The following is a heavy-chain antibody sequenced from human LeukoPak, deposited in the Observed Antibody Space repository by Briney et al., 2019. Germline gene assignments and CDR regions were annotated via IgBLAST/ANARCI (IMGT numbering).Heavy chain of an antibody. CDR1: GFTFSSYG. Sequence: GGSLRLSCAASGFTFSSYGMPWVRQAPGKGLEWVAVIWYDGSNKYYADSVKGRFTISRDNSKNTLYLQMNSLRAEDTAVYYCARDGGLAPYSSSTPFDYWGQGTLVTVSS. CDR3: ARDGGLAPYSSSTPFDY. CDR2: IWYDGSNK. J-gene: IGHJ4*02. D-gene: IGHD6-6*01. V-gene: IGHV3-33*01.